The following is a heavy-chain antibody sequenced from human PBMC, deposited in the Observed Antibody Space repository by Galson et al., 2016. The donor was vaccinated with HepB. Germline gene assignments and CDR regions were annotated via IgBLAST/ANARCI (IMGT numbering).Heavy chain of an antibody. CDR1: GDSINGYY. CDR2: RYYRGST. Sequence: SETLSLTCSVSGDSINGYYWGWVRQPPGKGLEWIGYRYYRGSTSYNPSLKSRVDISVDTSKNEASLKLTSVTTADTAVYYCARLARVADFYYYGMDVWGQGTTVTVSS. J-gene: IGHJ6*02. V-gene: IGHV4-59*01. CDR3: ARLARVADFYYYGMDV.